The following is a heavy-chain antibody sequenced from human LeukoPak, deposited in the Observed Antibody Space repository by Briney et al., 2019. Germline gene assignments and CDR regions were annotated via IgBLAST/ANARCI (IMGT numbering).Heavy chain of an antibody. J-gene: IGHJ4*02. CDR2: ISAQHGQT. Sequence: ASVKVSCKTSGYSENFYGITWVRQVAGQGLEWMGWISAQHGQTEYAPNSQDRVTMTTDTYTSTAYMELRSLRSDDTAVYYCARAAPSIAAAGTGDYWGQGTLVTVSS. CDR1: GYSENFYG. D-gene: IGHD6-13*01. V-gene: IGHV1-18*01. CDR3: ARAAPSIAAAGTGDY.